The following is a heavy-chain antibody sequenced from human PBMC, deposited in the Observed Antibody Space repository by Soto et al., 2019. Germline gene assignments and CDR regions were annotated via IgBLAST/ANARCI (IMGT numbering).Heavy chain of an antibody. J-gene: IGHJ4*02. Sequence: QVQLVESGGGVVQPGGSLTLSCAASGFTFSSYGMHWVRQAPGKGLEWVAVMSYDGNNKYYADSVKGRFTVSRDNSRNQQFLQRHSLRVEDTAVYYCANGFISGGYCANGICYHFDYWGQGTPVTVSS. CDR3: ANGFISGGYCANGICYHFDY. D-gene: IGHD2-8*01. V-gene: IGHV3-30*18. CDR1: GFTFSSYG. CDR2: MSYDGNNK.